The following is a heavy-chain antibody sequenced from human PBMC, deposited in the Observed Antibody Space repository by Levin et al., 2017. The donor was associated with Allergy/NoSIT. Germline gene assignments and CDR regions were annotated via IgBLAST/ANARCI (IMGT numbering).Heavy chain of an antibody. CDR2: INWKSGNI. Sequence: GGSLRLSCAASGFSFDDYAMHWVRQIPGKGLEWVSGINWKSGNIDYVDSVKGRFTISRDNAKNSLYLQMNSLRVEDTALYYCVKGADLYTTSSLDYWGQGILVIVSS. CDR3: VKGADLYTTSSLDY. CDR1: GFSFDDYA. V-gene: IGHV3-9*01. D-gene: IGHD6-6*01. J-gene: IGHJ4*02.